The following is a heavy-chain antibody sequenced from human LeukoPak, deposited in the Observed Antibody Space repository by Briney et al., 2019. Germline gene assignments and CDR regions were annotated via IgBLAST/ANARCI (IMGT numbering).Heavy chain of an antibody. V-gene: IGHV1-2*02. CDR3: ARVLLESFWSGYQGAYFDY. J-gene: IGHJ4*02. CDR2: INPNSGGT. Sequence: ASVKVSCKASGYTFTGYYMHWVRQAPGQGLEWMGWINPNSGGTNYAQKFQGRVTMTRDTSISTAYMELSRLRSDDTAVYYCARVLLESFWSGYQGAYFDYWGQGTLVTVSS. D-gene: IGHD3-3*01. CDR1: GYTFTGYY.